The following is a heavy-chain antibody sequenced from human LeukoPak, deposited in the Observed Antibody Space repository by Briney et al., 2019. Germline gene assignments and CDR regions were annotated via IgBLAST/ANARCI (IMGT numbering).Heavy chain of an antibody. CDR3: AHAYIVVVTAILDAGAFDY. V-gene: IGHV2-5*02. D-gene: IGHD2-21*02. CDR2: IYWDDDK. J-gene: IGHJ4*02. Sequence: SGPTLVKPTQTLTLTCTFSGFSLSTSGVGVGWIRQPPGKALEWLALIYWDDDKRYSPSLKSRLTITKDTSKNQVVLTMTNMDLVDTATYYCAHAYIVVVTAILDAGAFDYWGQGTLVTVSS. CDR1: GFSLSTSGVG.